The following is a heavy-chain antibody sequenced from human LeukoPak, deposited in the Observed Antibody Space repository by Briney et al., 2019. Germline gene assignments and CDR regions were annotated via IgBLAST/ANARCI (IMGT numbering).Heavy chain of an antibody. CDR2: INHSGST. J-gene: IGHJ4*02. CDR3: ARIYCSSTSCSYFDY. Sequence: SETLSLTCAVYGGSFSGYYWSWIRQPPGKGLEWIGEINHSGSTYYNPSLKSRVTISVDTSKNQFSLKLSSVTAADTAVYYCARIYCSSTSCSYFDYWGQGTLVTVSS. V-gene: IGHV4-34*01. CDR1: GGSFSGYY. D-gene: IGHD2-2*01.